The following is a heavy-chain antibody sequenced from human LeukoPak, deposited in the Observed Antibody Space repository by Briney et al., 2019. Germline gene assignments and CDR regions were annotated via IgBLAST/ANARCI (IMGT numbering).Heavy chain of an antibody. J-gene: IGHJ4*02. CDR2: IYYSGST. D-gene: IGHD3-9*01. Sequence: PSETLSLTCTVSGYSISSGYYWGWIRQPPGKGLEWIGYIYYSGSTNYNPSLKSRVTISVDTSKNQFSLKLSSVTAADTAVYYCARRGGDILTGQDLAFDYWGQGTLVTVSS. V-gene: IGHV4-61*05. CDR3: ARRGGDILTGQDLAFDY. CDR1: GYSISSGYY.